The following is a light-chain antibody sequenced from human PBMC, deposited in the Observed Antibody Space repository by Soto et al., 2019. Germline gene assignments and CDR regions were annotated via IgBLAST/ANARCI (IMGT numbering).Light chain of an antibody. J-gene: IGKJ2*01. CDR3: PQYNNWPPVNT. V-gene: IGKV3-15*01. Sequence: EIVMTQSPATLSASPGERATLSCTASQSVSSSLAWYQQKPGQAPRLLIYGASTRATGIPARFSGSGSGTEFTLTISSLQSEDSAVYYCPQYNNWPPVNTFGQGARLEIK. CDR2: GAS. CDR1: QSVSSS.